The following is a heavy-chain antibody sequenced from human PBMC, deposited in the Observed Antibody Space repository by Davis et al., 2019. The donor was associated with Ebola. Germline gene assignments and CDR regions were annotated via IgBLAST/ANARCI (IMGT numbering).Heavy chain of an antibody. CDR3: ARRGSTMFNWFDP. Sequence: PGGSLRLSCKGSGYSFTSYWIGWVRQMPGKGLEWMGILYPGDSDTRYSPSFQGQVTISADKSISTAYLQWSSLKASDTAMYYCARRGSTMFNWFDPWGQGTLVTVSS. J-gene: IGHJ5*02. CDR2: LYPGDSDT. V-gene: IGHV5-51*01. D-gene: IGHD3-10*02. CDR1: GYSFTSYW.